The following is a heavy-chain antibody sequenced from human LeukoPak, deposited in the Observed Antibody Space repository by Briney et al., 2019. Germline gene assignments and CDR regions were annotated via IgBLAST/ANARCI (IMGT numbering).Heavy chain of an antibody. CDR2: VYYVGST. D-gene: IGHD3-22*01. V-gene: IGHV4-59*11. CDR3: ARSGDSSVYYSF. Sequence: SETLSLTCTVSGASIRSHHWTWIRQPPGKGLEWIGNVYYVGSTSYSPSLKSRVTISLDTSKNQFSLEMNSVTAADTAVYYCARSGDSSVYYSFWGQGILVTVSS. J-gene: IGHJ4*02. CDR1: GASIRSHH.